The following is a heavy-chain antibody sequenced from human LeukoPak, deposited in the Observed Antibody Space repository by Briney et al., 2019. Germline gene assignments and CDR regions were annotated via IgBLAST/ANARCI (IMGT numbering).Heavy chain of an antibody. D-gene: IGHD3-3*01. V-gene: IGHV4-31*03. CDR1: GGSISSGGYY. J-gene: IGHJ6*02. Sequence: PSETLSLTCTVSGGSISSGGYYWSWIRQHPGKGLEWIGYIYYSGSTYYNPSLKSRVTISVDTSKNQFSLKLSSVTAADTAVYYCARPILFLEWLSYPYSPSTTVDVWGQGTTVTVSS. CDR2: IYYSGST. CDR3: ARPILFLEWLSYPYSPSTTVDV.